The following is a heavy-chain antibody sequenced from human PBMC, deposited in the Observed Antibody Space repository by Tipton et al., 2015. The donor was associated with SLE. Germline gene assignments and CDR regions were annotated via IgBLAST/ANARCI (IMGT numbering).Heavy chain of an antibody. J-gene: IGHJ6*03. Sequence: TLSLTCTVSGGSITSSSHYWVWVRQPPGEGLEWIGNIYYSGTTYYNPSLKSRVTVSIDTSKNQFSLRLSSVTAADTAVYYCARAGLGSGYYYYMDVWGKGTTVTVSS. CDR3: ARAGLGSGYYYYMDV. CDR2: IYYSGTT. V-gene: IGHV4-39*07. CDR1: GGSITSSSHY. D-gene: IGHD3-3*01.